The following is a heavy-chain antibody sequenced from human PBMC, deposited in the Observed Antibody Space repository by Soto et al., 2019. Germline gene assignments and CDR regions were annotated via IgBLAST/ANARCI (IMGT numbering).Heavy chain of an antibody. CDR3: ARGHSYYDFWSGYPFDP. V-gene: IGHV1-69*13. CDR1: GGTFSSYA. CDR2: TIPIFGTA. D-gene: IGHD3-3*01. J-gene: IGHJ5*02. Sequence: ASVKVSCKASGGTFSSYAISWVRQAPGQGLEWMGGTIPIFGTANYAQKFQGRVTITADESTSTAYMELSSLRSEDTAVYYCARGHSYYDFWSGYPFDPWGQGTLVTVSS.